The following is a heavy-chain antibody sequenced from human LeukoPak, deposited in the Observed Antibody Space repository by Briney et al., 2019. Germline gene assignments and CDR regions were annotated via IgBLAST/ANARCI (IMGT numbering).Heavy chain of an antibody. CDR3: AREIPYPDCSSSGCYGPWDY. V-gene: IGHV1-18*01. Sequence: ASVKVSCKASGYTFTSYAMYWVRQAPGQGLEWMGWISAYNGNTNYAQKLQGRVTMTTDTSTSTAYMELRSLRSDDTAVYYCAREIPYPDCSSSGCYGPWDYWGQGTLVSVSS. D-gene: IGHD2-2*01. CDR1: GYTFTSYA. J-gene: IGHJ4*02. CDR2: ISAYNGNT.